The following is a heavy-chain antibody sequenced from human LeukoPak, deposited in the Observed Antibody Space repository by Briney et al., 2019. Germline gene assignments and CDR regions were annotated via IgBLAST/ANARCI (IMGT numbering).Heavy chain of an antibody. CDR1: GDSVSSNSAA. CDR3: SRRIAAAGTWFDP. Sequence: SQTLSLTCAISGDSVSSNSAAWNWIRQSPSRGLEWLGRTYYRSKWYNDYAVSVRSRITINPDTSKNQFSLQLNSVTPEDTAVYHCSRRIAAAGTWFDPWGQGTLVTVSS. D-gene: IGHD6-13*01. V-gene: IGHV6-1*01. J-gene: IGHJ5*02. CDR2: TYYRSKWYN.